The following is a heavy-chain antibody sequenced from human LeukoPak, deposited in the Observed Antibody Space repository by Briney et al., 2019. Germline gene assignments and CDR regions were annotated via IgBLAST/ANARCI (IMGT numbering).Heavy chain of an antibody. CDR2: ISSSGSTI. J-gene: IGHJ6*02. CDR3: ARVSDPAARHYYYGMDV. CDR1: GFTFSDYY. Sequence: GGSLRLSCAASGFTFSDYYMSWLRQAPGKGLEWVSYISSSGSTIYYADSVKGRFTITRDNAKNSLYLQMNSLRAEDTAVYYCARVSDPAARHYYYGMDVWGQGTTVTVSS. D-gene: IGHD2-2*01. V-gene: IGHV3-11*01.